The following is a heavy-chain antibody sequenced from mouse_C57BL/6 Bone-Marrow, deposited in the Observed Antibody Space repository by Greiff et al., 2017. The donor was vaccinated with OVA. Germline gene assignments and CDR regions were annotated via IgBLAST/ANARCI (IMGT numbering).Heavy chain of an antibody. CDR1: GYTFTSYW. D-gene: IGHD2-4*01. Sequence: QVQLKQPGAELVRPGSSVKLSCKASGYTFTSYWMHWVKQRPIQGLEWIGNIDPLDGETHYTQKFKDKATLTVDKSSSTAYMQLSSLTSEDSAVYDWSRWDYEGYAMDYWGQGTSGTVSS. J-gene: IGHJ4*01. V-gene: IGHV1-52*01. CDR3: SRWDYEGYAMDY. CDR2: IDPLDGET.